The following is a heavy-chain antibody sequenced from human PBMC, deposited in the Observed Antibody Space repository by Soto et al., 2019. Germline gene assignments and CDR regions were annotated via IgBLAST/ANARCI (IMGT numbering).Heavy chain of an antibody. Sequence: ASVKVSCKASGYTFTSYDINWVRQATGQGLEWMGWMNPNSGNTGYAQKFQGRVTMTRNTSISTAYMELSSLRSEDTAVYYCARHETTVTNNWFDPWGQGTLVTVSS. CDR2: MNPNSGNT. V-gene: IGHV1-8*01. CDR3: ARHETTVTNNWFDP. D-gene: IGHD4-17*01. J-gene: IGHJ5*02. CDR1: GYTFTSYD.